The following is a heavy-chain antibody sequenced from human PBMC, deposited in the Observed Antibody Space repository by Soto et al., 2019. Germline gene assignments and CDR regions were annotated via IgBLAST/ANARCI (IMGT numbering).Heavy chain of an antibody. CDR3: ASLGDYYLAIDY. Sequence: QVQLQESGPGLVKPSETLSLTCTVSGGSISPYYCSWFRRPPGKGLELIGYVYYAGTSSYNPSLYCRVSISLGTTKSLVSLMLPSLPAPGSVAYFCASLGDYYLAIDYWGQGSLVSVSS. D-gene: IGHD4-17*01. CDR2: VYYAGTS. CDR1: GGSISPYY. J-gene: IGHJ4*02. V-gene: IGHV4-59*12.